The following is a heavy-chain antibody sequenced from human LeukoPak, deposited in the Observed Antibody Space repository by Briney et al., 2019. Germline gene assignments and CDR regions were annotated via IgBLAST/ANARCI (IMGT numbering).Heavy chain of an antibody. CDR2: MNPNSGNT. CDR1: GYTFTSYD. D-gene: IGHD2-2*02. CDR3: VRGGSVVPAAIRNWFDP. J-gene: IGHJ5*02. V-gene: IGHV1-8*01. Sequence: ASVKVSCKASGYTFTSYDINWVRQATGQGLEWMGWMNPNSGNTGYAQKFQGRVTMTRNTSISTAYMELSSLRSEDTAVYYCVRGGSVVPAAIRNWFDPWGQGTLVTVSS.